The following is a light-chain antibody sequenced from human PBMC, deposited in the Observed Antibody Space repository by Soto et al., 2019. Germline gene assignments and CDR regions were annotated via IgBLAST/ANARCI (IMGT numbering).Light chain of an antibody. CDR3: SSYTSISTVV. V-gene: IGLV2-14*01. CDR2: DVS. J-gene: IGLJ2*01. CDR1: SSDVGGYNY. Sequence: QSVLTQPASVSGSPGQSITISCTGTSSDVGGYNYVSWYQQHPGKAPKLMIYDVSNRPSGVSNRFSGSKSGNTASLNISGLRAEDEADYYCSSYTSISTVVFGGGTK.